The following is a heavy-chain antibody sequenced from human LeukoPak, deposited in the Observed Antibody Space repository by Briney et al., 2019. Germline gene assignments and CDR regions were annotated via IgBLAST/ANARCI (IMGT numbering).Heavy chain of an antibody. J-gene: IGHJ4*02. Sequence: ASVKVSCKASGYTFTNYGISWVRQAPGQGLEWMGGIIPIFGTANYAQKFQGRVTITADESTSTAYMELSSLRSEDTAVYYCASRYCSSTSCFFYYFDYWGQGTLVTVSS. CDR3: ASRYCSSTSCFFYYFDY. CDR2: IIPIFGTA. CDR1: GYTFTNYG. V-gene: IGHV1-69*13. D-gene: IGHD2-2*01.